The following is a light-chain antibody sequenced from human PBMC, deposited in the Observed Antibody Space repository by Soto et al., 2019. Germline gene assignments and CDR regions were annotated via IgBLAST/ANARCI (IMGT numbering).Light chain of an antibody. CDR1: QSVSSN. J-gene: IGKJ1*01. CDR3: QQNKNWPRT. V-gene: IGKV3-15*01. CDR2: GAA. Sequence: EIVMTQSPATLSVSPGERATLSCRASQSVSSNLAWYQQKPGQAPRHLIYGAATRVTGIPARSSGSGSGPEFTLTISSLQSEDSAVYYCQQNKNWPRTFGQGTKVDIK.